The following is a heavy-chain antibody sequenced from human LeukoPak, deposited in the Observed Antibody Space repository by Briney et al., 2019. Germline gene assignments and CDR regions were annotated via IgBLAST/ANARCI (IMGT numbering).Heavy chain of an antibody. Sequence: SETLSLTCSVSGASISSHFWTWIRQPPGKGLEWIGSIYYSGSTYYNPSLKSRVTISVDTSKNQFSLKLSSVTAADTAVYYCARGPVGYYYGSGSYPAGFDYWGQGTLVTVSS. CDR1: GASISSHF. CDR2: IYYSGST. CDR3: ARGPVGYYYGSGSYPAGFDY. J-gene: IGHJ4*02. D-gene: IGHD3-10*01. V-gene: IGHV4-39*07.